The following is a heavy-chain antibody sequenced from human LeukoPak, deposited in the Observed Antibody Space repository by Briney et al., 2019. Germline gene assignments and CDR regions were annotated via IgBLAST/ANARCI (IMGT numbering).Heavy chain of an antibody. J-gene: IGHJ4*02. D-gene: IGHD3-16*01. V-gene: IGHV3-23*01. Sequence: GGSLRLSCAASGFTFSNYAMSWVRQAPGKGLEWVSLLTRSGTTYYTDSVKGRFSISRDNSRDTLYLQMNSPRAEDTAVYYCAKSAYISTYSFDYWGQGILVTVSS. CDR1: GFTFSNYA. CDR2: LTRSGTT. CDR3: AKSAYISTYSFDY.